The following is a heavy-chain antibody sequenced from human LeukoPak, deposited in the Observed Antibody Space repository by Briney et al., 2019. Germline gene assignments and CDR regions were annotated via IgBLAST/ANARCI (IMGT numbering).Heavy chain of an antibody. V-gene: IGHV3-7*01. CDR1: GFTFSSYW. D-gene: IGHD3-10*01. Sequence: PGGSLRLSCAASGFTFSSYWMSWARQAPGKGLEWAANIKQDGSEKYYVDSVKGRFTISRDNAKNSLYLQMNSLRAEDTAVYYCASSGSHIFGYYYYYMDVWGKGTTVTVSS. CDR3: ASSGSHIFGYYYYYMDV. CDR2: IKQDGSEK. J-gene: IGHJ6*03.